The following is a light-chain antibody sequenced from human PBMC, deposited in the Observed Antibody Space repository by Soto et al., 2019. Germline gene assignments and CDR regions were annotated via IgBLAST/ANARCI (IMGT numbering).Light chain of an antibody. Sequence: DIVMTQSPLSLPVTPGESASISCRSSQSLLHTNGYNVLDGYLQRPGQSPQLLIYLGSNRASGVPDRFSGSGSGKEFTLEISRVEAEDVGVYYCMQALQTPDTFGQGTTVDIK. CDR2: LGS. J-gene: IGKJ2*01. CDR1: QSLLHTNGYNV. CDR3: MQALQTPDT. V-gene: IGKV2-28*01.